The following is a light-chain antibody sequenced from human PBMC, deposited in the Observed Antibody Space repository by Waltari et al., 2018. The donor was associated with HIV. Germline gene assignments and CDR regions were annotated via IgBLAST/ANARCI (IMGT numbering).Light chain of an antibody. J-gene: IGLJ1*01. CDR2: DVT. CDR3: SSYAGSKGNV. CDR1: SGDVGGYNY. Sequence: QSALTQPPSASGSPGQSVTISCTGTSGDVGGYNYVSWYQHHPGKVPNFMIYDVTKRPSGVPVRFSGSKSGNTASLTVSGLQAEDEADYYCSSYAGSKGNVFGTGTKVTVL. V-gene: IGLV2-8*01.